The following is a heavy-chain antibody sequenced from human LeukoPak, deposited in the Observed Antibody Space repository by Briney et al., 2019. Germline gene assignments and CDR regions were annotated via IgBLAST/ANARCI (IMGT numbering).Heavy chain of an antibody. CDR2: INTNTGNP. CDR3: ARDNRGDY. CDR1: GYSFTGYY. Sequence: ASVKVSCKASGYSFTGYYIHWVRQAPGQGLEWMGWINTNTGNPTYAQGFTGRFVFSLDTSVSTAYLQISSLKAEDTAVYYYARDNRGDYWGQGTLVTVSS. V-gene: IGHV7-4-1*02. J-gene: IGHJ4*02. D-gene: IGHD3-10*01.